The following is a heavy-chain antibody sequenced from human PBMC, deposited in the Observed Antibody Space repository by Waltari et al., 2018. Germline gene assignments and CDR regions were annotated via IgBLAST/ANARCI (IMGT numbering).Heavy chain of an antibody. Sequence: QVQLQESGPGLVKPSQTLSLTCTVSGGSISSGSYYWSWIRQPAGKGLEWIGRIYTSGSTNYNPSLKSRVTISVDTSKNQFSLKLSSVTAAGTAVYYCARGNYYGSSGGVYYWGQGTLVTVSS. CDR1: GGSISSGSYY. CDR2: IYTSGST. J-gene: IGHJ4*02. D-gene: IGHD3-10*01. CDR3: ARGNYYGSSGGVYY. V-gene: IGHV4-61*02.